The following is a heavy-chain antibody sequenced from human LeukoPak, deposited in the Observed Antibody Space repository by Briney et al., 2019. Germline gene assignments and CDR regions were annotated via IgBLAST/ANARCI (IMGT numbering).Heavy chain of an antibody. D-gene: IGHD6-19*01. Sequence: SETLSLTRTVSGGSISTDLYYWTWIRQPAGKGLEWIGRIYSNGWTDYNPPLKGRVSISIDTSKNHFSLKMSLATAADTALYYCARGSGWNSFDPWGQGTLVTVSS. CDR2: IYSNGWT. CDR1: GGSISTDLYY. J-gene: IGHJ5*02. CDR3: ARGSGWNSFDP. V-gene: IGHV4-61*02.